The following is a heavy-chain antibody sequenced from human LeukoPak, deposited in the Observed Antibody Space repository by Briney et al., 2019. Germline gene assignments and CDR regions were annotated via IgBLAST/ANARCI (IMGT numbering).Heavy chain of an antibody. J-gene: IGHJ4*02. V-gene: IGHV3-66*01. Sequence: GGSLRLSCAASGFSVNGNHMSWVRQAPGKGLEWVSVIYGGGSTFYVDSVKGGVIISRDNSKNMLFLQMNSLRAEDAGIYYCARVYNLDYFDYWGQGTLVAVSS. CDR1: GFSVNGNH. D-gene: IGHD3-10*01. CDR3: ARVYNLDYFDY. CDR2: IYGGGST.